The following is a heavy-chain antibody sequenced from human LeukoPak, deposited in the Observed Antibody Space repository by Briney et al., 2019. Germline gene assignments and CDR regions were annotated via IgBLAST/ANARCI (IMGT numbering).Heavy chain of an antibody. CDR2: INPSGGST. CDR1: GYTFTSYY. CDR3: ARGSSGWYSVDY. V-gene: IGHV1-46*01. D-gene: IGHD6-19*01. J-gene: IGHJ4*02. Sequence: ASVKVSCKASGYTFTSYYMHWVRQAPGQGLEWMGIINPSGGSTSYAQKFQGRGTMTSDKSTSTVYMELSRLRSEDTAVYYCARGSSGWYSVDYWGQGTLVTVSS.